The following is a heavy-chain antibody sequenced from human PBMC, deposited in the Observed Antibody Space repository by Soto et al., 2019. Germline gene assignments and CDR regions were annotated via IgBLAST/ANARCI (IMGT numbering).Heavy chain of an antibody. V-gene: IGHV1-18*01. J-gene: IGHJ6*03. Sequence: QDQLVQSGAEVKKPGASVTVSCKASGYSFTNYGITWVRQAPGQGLEWMGWISGFNGNTHYAQKLQGRVTMTTDASTSSAYMELRSLRSDDPAVYYCARDRGVAPPVAGNTHYYYYMDVWGKGTTVTVSS. CDR2: ISGFNGNT. D-gene: IGHD6-19*01. CDR3: ARDRGVAPPVAGNTHYYYYMDV. CDR1: GYSFTNYG.